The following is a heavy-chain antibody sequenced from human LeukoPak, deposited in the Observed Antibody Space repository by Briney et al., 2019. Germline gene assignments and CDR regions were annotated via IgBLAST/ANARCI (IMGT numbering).Heavy chain of an antibody. CDR2: IPYSGST. D-gene: IGHD3-10*01. V-gene: IGHV4-39*07. CDR1: ADSISSSSYY. J-gene: IGHJ4*02. Sequence: SETLSLTCTVSADSISSSSYYWGWIRHPPGTGLEWIGSIPYSGSTYYKPSLKSRVTISGDTSKNQFSLKLSSVTAADTAVYYCARCKDYYVSGSYYKTFDYWGQGTLVTVSS. CDR3: ARCKDYYVSGSYYKTFDY.